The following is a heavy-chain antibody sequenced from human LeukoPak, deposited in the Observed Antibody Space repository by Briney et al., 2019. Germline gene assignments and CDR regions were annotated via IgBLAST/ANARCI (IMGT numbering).Heavy chain of an antibody. CDR2: IYSGGST. CDR1: GFTVSSNY. CDR3: AALTTRRYYYYYMDV. D-gene: IGHD4-11*01. Sequence: GGSLRLSCAASGFTVSSNYMSWVRQAPGKGLEWVSVIYSGGSTHYADSVKGRFTISRDNSKNTLYLQMNSLRAEDTAVYYCAALTTRRYYYYYMDVWGKGTTVTVSS. V-gene: IGHV3-53*01. J-gene: IGHJ6*03.